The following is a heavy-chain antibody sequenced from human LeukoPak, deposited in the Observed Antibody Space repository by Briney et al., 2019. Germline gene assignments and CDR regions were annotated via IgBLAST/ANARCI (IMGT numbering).Heavy chain of an antibody. CDR3: ARDKWIQLWFDY. V-gene: IGHV3-11*04. J-gene: IGHJ4*02. Sequence: GGSLRLSCAASGFTFSDYYMSWIRQAPGKGLEWVSYISSSGSTIYYADSVKGRFTISRDNAKNSLYLQMDSLRAEDTAVYYCARDKWIQLWFDYWGQGTLVTVSS. D-gene: IGHD5-18*01. CDR2: ISSSGSTI. CDR1: GFTFSDYY.